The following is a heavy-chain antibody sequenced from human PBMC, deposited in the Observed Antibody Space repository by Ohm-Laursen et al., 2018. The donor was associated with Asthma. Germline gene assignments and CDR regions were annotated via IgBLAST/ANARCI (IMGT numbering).Heavy chain of an antibody. CDR1: GGTFNTYV. V-gene: IGHV1-69*13. Sequence: GASVKVSCKSPGGTFNTYVIGWVRQAPGQGLEWMGGIIPIFGTANYAQKFQGRVTITADESTSTAYMELSSLRSEDTAVYYCARDRRIAARPYYYYGMDVWGQGTTVTVSS. J-gene: IGHJ6*02. D-gene: IGHD6-6*01. CDR2: IIPIFGTA. CDR3: ARDRRIAARPYYYYGMDV.